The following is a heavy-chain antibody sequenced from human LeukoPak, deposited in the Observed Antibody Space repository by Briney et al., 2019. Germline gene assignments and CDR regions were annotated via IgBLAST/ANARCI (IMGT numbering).Heavy chain of an antibody. Sequence: GGSLRLSCAASGFTFSSYNMNWVRQAPGKGLEWISYISNSRTTIYYADSVKGRFTISRDNAKSSLYLQMNSLRAEDTAVYYCASEVSDYWGQGTLVTVSS. D-gene: IGHD1-14*01. CDR2: ISNSRTTI. CDR3: ASEVSDY. CDR1: GFTFSSYN. V-gene: IGHV3-48*01. J-gene: IGHJ4*02.